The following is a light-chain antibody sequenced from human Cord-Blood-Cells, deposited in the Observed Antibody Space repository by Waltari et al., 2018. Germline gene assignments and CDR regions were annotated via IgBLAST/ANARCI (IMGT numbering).Light chain of an antibody. V-gene: IGKV1-5*03. CDR2: KAS. CDR3: QQYNSYLLT. CDR1: QSISSW. Sequence: DIQMTQSPSTLSASVGDRVTITCRASQSISSWLAWYQQKPGKAPKLLIYKASSVESGVPSRFSGSGSGTEFTLTISSLQPDDFATYYCQQYNSYLLTFGGGTKVEIK. J-gene: IGKJ4*01.